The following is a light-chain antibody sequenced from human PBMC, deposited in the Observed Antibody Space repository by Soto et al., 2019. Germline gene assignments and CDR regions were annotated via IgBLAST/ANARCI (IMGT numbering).Light chain of an antibody. CDR3: QQYSNYSPWT. V-gene: IGKV1-5*01. CDR2: DAS. J-gene: IGKJ1*01. Sequence: IQMTQSPSTLSASVGDRVTITCRASQTISNWLAWYQQKPGKAPKLLIYDASSLRSGVPSRFSGSGSETELPLTISGLQPDYFSASYCQQYSNYSPWTGGQGTELEIK. CDR1: QTISNW.